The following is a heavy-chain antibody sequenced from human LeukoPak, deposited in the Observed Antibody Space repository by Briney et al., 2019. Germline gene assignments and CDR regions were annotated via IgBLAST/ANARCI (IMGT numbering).Heavy chain of an antibody. D-gene: IGHD2-21*02. J-gene: IGHJ4*02. CDR3: ARLPMAVTPHVDY. Sequence: SETLSLTCTVSGGSISSYYWSWIRQPPGKGLEWIGYIYYSGSTNYNPSLKSRVTISLGMSKNQFSLKLSSVTAADTAVYYCARLPMAVTPHVDYWGQGTLVTVSS. CDR1: GGSISSYY. V-gene: IGHV4-59*01. CDR2: IYYSGST.